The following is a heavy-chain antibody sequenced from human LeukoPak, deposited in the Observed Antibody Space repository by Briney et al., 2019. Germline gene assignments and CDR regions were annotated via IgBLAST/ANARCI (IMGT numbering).Heavy chain of an antibody. Sequence: GGSLRLSCSVSGFTFSAYAMHWVRQAPGKGLEFLSSINSKGDSTYHADSVKGRFTISRGNSRSTLYLQMRSLRPEDTAVYYCVKSGYSTSSDVDYWGQGTLVTVSS. D-gene: IGHD6-6*01. J-gene: IGHJ4*02. CDR1: GFTFSAYA. CDR3: VKSGYSTSSDVDY. V-gene: IGHV3-64D*09. CDR2: INSKGDST.